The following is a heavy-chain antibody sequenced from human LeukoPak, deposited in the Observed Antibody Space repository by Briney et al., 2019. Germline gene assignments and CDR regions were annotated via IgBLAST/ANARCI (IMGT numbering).Heavy chain of an antibody. Sequence: SETLSLTCTVSGGSISGDHWSWIRQPPGKGLEWIGYIYYSGNTNTNPSLKGRATISVDMSKSQFSLKVTSVTAEDTAVYYCARLTGAYFDHWGQGTLVTVSS. V-gene: IGHV4-59*01. CDR1: GGSISGDH. J-gene: IGHJ4*02. D-gene: IGHD7-27*01. CDR3: ARLTGAYFDH. CDR2: IYYSGNT.